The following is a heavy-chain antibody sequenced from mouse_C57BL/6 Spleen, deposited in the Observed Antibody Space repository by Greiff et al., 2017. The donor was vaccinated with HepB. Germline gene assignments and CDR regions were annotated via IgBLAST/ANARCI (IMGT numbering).Heavy chain of an antibody. CDR1: GYTFTDYN. J-gene: IGHJ2*01. CDR3: ARFDGYYCFDY. CDR2: INPNNGGT. D-gene: IGHD2-3*01. Sequence: EVMLVESGPELVKPGASVKMSCKASGYTFTDYNMHWVKQSHGKSLEWIGYINPNNGGTSYNQKFKGKATLTVNKSSSTAYMELRSLTSEDSAVYYCARFDGYYCFDYWGQGTTLTVSS. V-gene: IGHV1-22*01.